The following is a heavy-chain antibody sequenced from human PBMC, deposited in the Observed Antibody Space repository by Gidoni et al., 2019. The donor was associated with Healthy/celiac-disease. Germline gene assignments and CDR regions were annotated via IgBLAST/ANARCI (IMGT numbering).Heavy chain of an antibody. D-gene: IGHD1-26*01. J-gene: IGHJ4*02. CDR1: GGSISSGGYY. Sequence: QVQLQESGPGLVKPSQTLSLTFTFSGGSISSGGYYWSWNRQHPGKGLEWIGYIYYSGSTYYNPSLKSRVTISVDTSKNQFSLKLSSVTAADTAVYYCARGSGSYRFDYWGQGTLVTVSS. V-gene: IGHV4-31*03. CDR2: IYYSGST. CDR3: ARGSGSYRFDY.